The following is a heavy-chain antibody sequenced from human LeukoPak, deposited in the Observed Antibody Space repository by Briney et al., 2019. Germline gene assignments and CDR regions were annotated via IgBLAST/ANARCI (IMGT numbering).Heavy chain of an antibody. CDR1: GFIFNKYT. J-gene: IGHJ4*02. Sequence: GGSLRLSCAASGFIFNKYTMNWVRQAPGKGLEWLSYISDRHVTYYADSVKGRFTISRDNAKNSLSLQMNNLRAADTAVYFCATSASAVWGQGTVVTVSS. V-gene: IGHV3-48*01. CDR3: ATSASAV. D-gene: IGHD2-2*01. CDR2: ISDRHVT.